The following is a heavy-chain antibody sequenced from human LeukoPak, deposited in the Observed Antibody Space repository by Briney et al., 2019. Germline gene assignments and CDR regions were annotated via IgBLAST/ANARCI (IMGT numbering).Heavy chain of an antibody. V-gene: IGHV3-23*01. CDR2: SSGTSDYT. D-gene: IGHD6-13*01. Sequence: PGGSLRLSCAASGFILSSYAMSWVRQAPGKGLEWVTTSSGTSDYTYYTDPVKGRFTISRDNSKNTLYLQMNSLRVEDTAVYYCARGYSSSWYFFDYWGQGSLVTVSS. CDR3: ARGYSSSWYFFDY. J-gene: IGHJ4*02. CDR1: GFILSSYA.